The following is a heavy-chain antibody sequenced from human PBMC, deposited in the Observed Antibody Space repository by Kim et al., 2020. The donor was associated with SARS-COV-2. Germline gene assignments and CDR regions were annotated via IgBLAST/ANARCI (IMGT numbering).Heavy chain of an antibody. CDR2: IRPDTIRT. V-gene: IGHV3-74*01. CDR1: GFTFSDYW. CDR3: ARSPGGYYDN. J-gene: IGHJ4*03. Sequence: GGSLRLSCAASGFTFSDYWMHWVRQAPGKGPVWVARIRPDTIRTEYPDSVRGRFTISRDNAKSILYLQMNSLRVEDSAVYYCARSPGGYYDNWGQGTLVTVSS. D-gene: IGHD2-2*01.